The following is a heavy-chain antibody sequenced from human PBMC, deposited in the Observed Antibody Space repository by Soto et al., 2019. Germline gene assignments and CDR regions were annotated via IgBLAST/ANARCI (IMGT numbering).Heavy chain of an antibody. CDR2: ISFDGSGK. D-gene: IGHD7-27*01. CDR3: AKQLTEYETGRGLDP. J-gene: IGHJ5*02. Sequence: QVHPVESGGGVVQPGRSLRLSCAASGFTFSSYGMYWVRQAPGKGLEWVAIISFDGSGKAYEDSVKGRFTISRDKPKSTRWLDMNRLRGDDTAVYYCAKQLTEYETGRGLDPWGQGTLVTVSS. CDR1: GFTFSSYG. V-gene: IGHV3-30*18.